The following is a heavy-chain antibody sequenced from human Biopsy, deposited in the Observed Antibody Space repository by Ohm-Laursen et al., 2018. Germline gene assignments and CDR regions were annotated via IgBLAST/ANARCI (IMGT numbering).Heavy chain of an antibody. CDR1: GYTFISYD. V-gene: IGHV1-8*01. CDR2: MNPNSGKT. CDR3: ARNTGWYGDLYYFDY. J-gene: IGHJ4*02. D-gene: IGHD6-19*01. Sequence: SSVKVSCKPSGYTFISYDIDWVRQATGQGLEWMGWMNPNSGKTGYAQKFQGRVTMTTNTSVNTAYMELSSLTFEDTAVYFCARNTGWYGDLYYFDYWGQGTLVTVSS.